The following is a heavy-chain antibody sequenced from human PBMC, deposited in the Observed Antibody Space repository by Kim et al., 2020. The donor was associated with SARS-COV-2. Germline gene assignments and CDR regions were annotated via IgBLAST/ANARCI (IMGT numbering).Heavy chain of an antibody. Sequence: SVKVRFTITRDNSRNTLYLEMNSLSAEDTAVYYCARGTGRYYGSGSFNYFDSWGQGSLVTVSS. V-gene: IGHV3-53*01. J-gene: IGHJ4*02. D-gene: IGHD3-10*01. CDR3: ARGTGRYYGSGSFNYFDS.